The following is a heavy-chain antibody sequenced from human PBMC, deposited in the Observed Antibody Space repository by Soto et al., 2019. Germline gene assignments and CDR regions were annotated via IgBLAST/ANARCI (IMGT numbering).Heavy chain of an antibody. CDR3: AKRTRGVVVITTDY. J-gene: IGHJ4*02. CDR1: GFTFSSYA. D-gene: IGHD3-22*01. CDR2: ISGSGGST. Sequence: GGSLRLSCAASGFTFSSYAMSWVRQAPGKGLEWVSAISGSGGSTYYADSVKGRFTISRDNSKNTLYLQMNSLRAEDTAVYYCAKRTRGVVVITTDYWGQGTLVTVSS. V-gene: IGHV3-23*01.